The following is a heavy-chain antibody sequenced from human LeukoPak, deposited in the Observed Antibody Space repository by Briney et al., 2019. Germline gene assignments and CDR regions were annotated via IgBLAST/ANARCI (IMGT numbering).Heavy chain of an antibody. CDR3: ARDLEYGGNSNWFDP. CDR1: GFAFSSYT. Sequence: GGSLRLSCAASGFAFSSYTMNRVRQAPGKGLEWVSSITSSGSFIYYGDSVKGRFTISRDNAKNSLYLQMNSLRAEDTAVYYCARDLEYGGNSNWFDPWGQGTLVTVSS. V-gene: IGHV3-21*01. CDR2: ITSSGSFI. D-gene: IGHD4-23*01. J-gene: IGHJ5*02.